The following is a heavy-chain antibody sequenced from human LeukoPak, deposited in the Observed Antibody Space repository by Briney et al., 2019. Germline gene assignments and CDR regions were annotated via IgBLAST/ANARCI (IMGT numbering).Heavy chain of an antibody. CDR3: VGGSYYFDY. CDR2: INSDGSTT. CDR1: GFTFSSYW. V-gene: IGHV3-74*01. J-gene: IGHJ4*02. Sequence: GGSLRLSCAASGFTFSSYWMHWVRQAPGKGLVWVSRINSDGSTTSYADSVKGRITISRDNAKNTLYLQMNSLRAEDMAVYYCVGGSYYFDYWGQGTLVTVSS. D-gene: IGHD1-26*01.